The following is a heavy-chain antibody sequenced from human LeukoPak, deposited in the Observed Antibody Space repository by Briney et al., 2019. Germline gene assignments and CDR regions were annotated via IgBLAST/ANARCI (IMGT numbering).Heavy chain of an antibody. J-gene: IGHJ4*02. Sequence: GGSLRLSCAASGFTFSSYAMNWVRQAPGKGLEWVSAISGSGGSTYYADSVKGRFTISRDNAKNTLYLQMNSLRAEDTAVYYCAKDREGVAAIFDYWGQGTLVTVSS. CDR3: AKDREGVAAIFDY. V-gene: IGHV3-23*01. D-gene: IGHD2-21*02. CDR2: ISGSGGST. CDR1: GFTFSSYA.